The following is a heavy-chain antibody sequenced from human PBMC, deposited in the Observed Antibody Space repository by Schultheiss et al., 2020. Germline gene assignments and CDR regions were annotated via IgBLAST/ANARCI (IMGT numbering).Heavy chain of an antibody. CDR2: INHSGST. CDR1: GGSFSGYY. Sequence: SQTLSLTCAVYGGSFSGYYWSWIRQPPGKGLEWIGEINHSGSTNYNPSLKSRVTISVDTSKNQFSLKLSSVTAADTAVYYCARGRYYGSGSYYNGNYYYGMDVWGKGTTVTVSS. D-gene: IGHD3-10*01. CDR3: ARGRYYGSGSYYNGNYYYGMDV. J-gene: IGHJ6*04. V-gene: IGHV4-34*01.